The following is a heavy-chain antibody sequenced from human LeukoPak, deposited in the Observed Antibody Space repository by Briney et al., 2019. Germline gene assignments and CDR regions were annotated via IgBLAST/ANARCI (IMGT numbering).Heavy chain of an antibody. Sequence: PGGSLRLSCAASGFTVSDNYMAWVRQAPGKGLEWVSLIHGGGTSDYADSVKGRFSISRDNSKNTLYLQMNSLRAEDTAVYYCARESVEDAFDIWGQGTMVTVSS. CDR2: IHGGGTS. J-gene: IGHJ3*02. CDR3: ARESVEDAFDI. D-gene: IGHD1-1*01. CDR1: GFTVSDNY. V-gene: IGHV3-66*01.